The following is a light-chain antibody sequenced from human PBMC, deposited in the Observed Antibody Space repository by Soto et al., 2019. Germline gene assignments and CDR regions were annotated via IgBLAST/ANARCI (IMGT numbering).Light chain of an antibody. CDR2: DIS. Sequence: EIVMTQSPATLSVSPGERATLSCRASQSVSSNLAWYQQKPGQAPSLLIYDISARATGIPTRFSGSGSGTEFTLTISILQSEDFAYYYCQQYNDWPLTFGGGTKVEIK. J-gene: IGKJ4*01. CDR3: QQYNDWPLT. V-gene: IGKV3D-15*01. CDR1: QSVSSN.